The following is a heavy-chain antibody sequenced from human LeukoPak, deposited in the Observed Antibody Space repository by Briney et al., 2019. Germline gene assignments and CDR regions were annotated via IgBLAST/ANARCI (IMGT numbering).Heavy chain of an antibody. CDR2: INTNTGSP. V-gene: IGHV7-4-1*02. CDR3: ARVGRLDYGDYLAH. Sequence: ASVKVSCKASGYTFTSYAINWVRQAPGQGLEWMGWINTNTGSPTYAQAFAGRFVFSLDTSVTTAYLQISSLRSADTAVYYCARVGRLDYGDYLAHWGPGNRITVSS. J-gene: IGHJ4*02. CDR1: GYTFTSYA. D-gene: IGHD4-17*01.